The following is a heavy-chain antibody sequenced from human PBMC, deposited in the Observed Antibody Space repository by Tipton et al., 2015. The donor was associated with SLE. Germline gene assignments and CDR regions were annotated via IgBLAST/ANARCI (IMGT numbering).Heavy chain of an antibody. CDR3: ARQFGVVITEPVFDF. CDR1: GGSTSDTN. Sequence: TLSLTCAVYGGSTSDTNWSWIRQPPGKGLEWIGEIHHIGGTKYNPSLKSRVTISVDTSKNHLSLRLSFVTAADTAVYYCARQFGVVITEPVFDFWGQGTLVTVSS. D-gene: IGHD3-3*01. CDR2: IHHIGGT. J-gene: IGHJ4*02. V-gene: IGHV4-34*01.